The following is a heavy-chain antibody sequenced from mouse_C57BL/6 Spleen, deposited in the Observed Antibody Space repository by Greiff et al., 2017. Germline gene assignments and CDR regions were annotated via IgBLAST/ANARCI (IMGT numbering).Heavy chain of an antibody. CDR3: AVAYYSNHYYAMDY. D-gene: IGHD2-5*01. J-gene: IGHJ4*01. Sequence: QVQLKESGPELVKPGASVKISCKASGYAFSSSWMNWVKQRPGTGLERIGRIYPGDGDTNYNGKFKGKATLTADKSSSTAYMQLSSLTSEDSAVYFCAVAYYSNHYYAMDYWGQGTSVTVSS. V-gene: IGHV1-82*01. CDR1: GYAFSSSW. CDR2: IYPGDGDT.